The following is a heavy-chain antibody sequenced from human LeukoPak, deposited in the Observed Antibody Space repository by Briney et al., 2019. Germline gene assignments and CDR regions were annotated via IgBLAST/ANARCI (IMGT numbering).Heavy chain of an antibody. J-gene: IGHJ4*02. D-gene: IGHD3-22*01. CDR2: ISGSGGST. V-gene: IGHV3-23*01. Sequence: GGSLRLSCAASGFTFSSYAMSWVRQAPGKGLAWVSAISGSGGSTYYADSVKGRFTISRDNSKNTLYLQMNSLRAEDTAVYYCAKSLYYYDSSGYYDPYYFDYWGQGTLVTVSS. CDR1: GFTFSSYA. CDR3: AKSLYYYDSSGYYDPYYFDY.